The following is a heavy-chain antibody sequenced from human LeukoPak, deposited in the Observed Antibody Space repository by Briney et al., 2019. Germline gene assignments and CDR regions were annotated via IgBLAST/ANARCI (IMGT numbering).Heavy chain of an antibody. D-gene: IGHD3-22*01. J-gene: IGHJ3*02. CDR3: AKNYYYDNTGYWGAFDI. CDR1: GYSFTSYG. V-gene: IGHV1-18*01. CDR2: ISTYNGKR. Sequence: ASVKVSCKASGYSFTSYGMGWVRQAPGQGLEWIGLISTYNGKRNYAQKFQDRVTMTTDTSTSTAYMELRSLRSDDTAIYHCAKNYYYDNTGYWGAFDIWGQGTMVTVSS.